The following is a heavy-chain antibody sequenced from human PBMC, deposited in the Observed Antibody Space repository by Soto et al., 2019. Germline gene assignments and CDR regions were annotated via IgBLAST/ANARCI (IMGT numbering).Heavy chain of an antibody. D-gene: IGHD2-8*01. CDR2: VYSNGHT. J-gene: IGHJ4*02. V-gene: IGHV4-39*01. CDR3: ASLTNGPPGDS. Sequence: SETMSLTCTVSGGSIINKNYHFCGTRQPPWKGLELIGTVYSNGHTYHNPSLKSRLAMAVDTSKNQFSLSLISVTAADTAVYFCASLTNGPPGDSWGQGTLVTVS. CDR1: GGSIINKNYH.